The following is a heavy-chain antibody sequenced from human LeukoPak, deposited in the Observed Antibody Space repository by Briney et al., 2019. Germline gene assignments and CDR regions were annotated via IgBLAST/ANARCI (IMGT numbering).Heavy chain of an antibody. CDR1: GFTFSSYS. D-gene: IGHD2-15*01. V-gene: IGHV3-21*01. J-gene: IGHJ4*02. Sequence: GGSLRLSCAASGFTFSSYSMNWVRQAPGKGLEWVSSISSSSSYIYYADSVKGRFTISRDNAKNSLYLQMNSLRAEDTAVYYCARSRLLGYCSGGSCSDYWGQGTLVTVSS. CDR3: ARSRLLGYCSGGSCSDY. CDR2: ISSSSSYI.